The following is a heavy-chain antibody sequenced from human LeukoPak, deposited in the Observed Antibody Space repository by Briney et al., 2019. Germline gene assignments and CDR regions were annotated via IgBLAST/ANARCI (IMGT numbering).Heavy chain of an antibody. CDR2: ISSSSSYI. V-gene: IGHV3-21*01. Sequence: GGSLRLSCAASGFTFSSYSMNWVRQAPGKGLEWVSSISSSSSYIYYADSVKGRFTISRDNAKNSLYLQMNSLRAEDTAVYYCARDLALHSGRDAGAFDIWGQGTMVTVSP. CDR3: ARDLALHSGRDAGAFDI. D-gene: IGHD1-26*01. CDR1: GFTFSSYS. J-gene: IGHJ3*02.